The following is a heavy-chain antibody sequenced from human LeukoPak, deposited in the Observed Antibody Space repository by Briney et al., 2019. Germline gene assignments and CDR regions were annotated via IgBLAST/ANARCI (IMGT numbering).Heavy chain of an antibody. CDR3: SQCSGGSCYHGMDV. V-gene: IGHV3-49*04. CDR1: GCTFGDYA. Sequence: PARSLRLSCTASGCTFGDYAMTWVRRAPPKGPEWVGFIRSKAYGGTTEYAASVKDRFTISRDDSKSIAYLQMNSLKPEDTAVYYCSQCSGGSCYHGMDVWGQGTTVTVSS. CDR2: IRSKAYGGTT. J-gene: IGHJ6*02. D-gene: IGHD2-15*01.